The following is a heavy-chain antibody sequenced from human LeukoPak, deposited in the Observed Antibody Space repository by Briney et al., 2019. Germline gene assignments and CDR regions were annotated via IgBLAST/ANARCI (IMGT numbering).Heavy chain of an antibody. CDR1: GFTFSSFA. CDR2: ISYDGSNK. J-gene: IGHJ6*03. D-gene: IGHD3-9*01. V-gene: IGHV3-30*04. CDR3: ARESSGYDFLTAKYHRGYDSYYMDV. Sequence: GGSLRLSCAASGFTFSSFAIHWVRQAPGKGLEWVAVISYDGSNKYYADSVKGRFTISRDNSKNTLYLQMSSLRAEDTAVYYCARESSGYDFLTAKYHRGYDSYYMDVWGKGTTVTVSS.